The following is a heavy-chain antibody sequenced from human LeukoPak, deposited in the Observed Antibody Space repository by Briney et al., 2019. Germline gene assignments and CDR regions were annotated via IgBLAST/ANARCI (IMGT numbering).Heavy chain of an antibody. V-gene: IGHV1-3*01. CDR3: ARDYYGSGSYLYYYGMDV. J-gene: IGHJ6*02. CDR2: INAGNGNT. Sequence: ASVKVSCKASGYTFTSYAMHWVRQAPGQRLEWMGWINAGNGNTKYSQKFQGRVTITRDTSASTAYMELSSLRSEDTAVYYCARDYYGSGSYLYYYGMDVWGQGTTVTVSS. CDR1: GYTFTSYA. D-gene: IGHD3-10*01.